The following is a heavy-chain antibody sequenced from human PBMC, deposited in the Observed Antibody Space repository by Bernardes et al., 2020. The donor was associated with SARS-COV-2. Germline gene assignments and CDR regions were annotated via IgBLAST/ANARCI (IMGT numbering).Heavy chain of an antibody. CDR1: GGSISSSSYY. Sequence: SETLSLTCTVSGGSISSSSYYWGWIRQPPGKGLEWSGSIYYSGSTYYNPSLKSRVTISVDTSKNQFSLKLSPVTAADTAVYYCALNGYSYGPHYYYYGMDVWGQGTTVPVSS. V-gene: IGHV4-39*01. CDR2: IYYSGST. D-gene: IGHD5-18*01. CDR3: ALNGYSYGPHYYYYGMDV. J-gene: IGHJ6*02.